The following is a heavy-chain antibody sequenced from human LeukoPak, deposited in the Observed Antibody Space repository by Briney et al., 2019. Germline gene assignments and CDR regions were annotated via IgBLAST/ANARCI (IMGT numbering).Heavy chain of an antibody. CDR3: ARDHYYGSGIYYYYMDV. V-gene: IGHV4-59*01. Sequence: PSETLSLTCTVSGGSISSYYWSWIRQPQGKGLEWIGYIYYSGSTNYNPSLKSRVTISVDTSKNQFSLKLSSVTAADTAVYYCARDHYYGSGIYYYYMDVWGKGTTVTVSS. D-gene: IGHD3-10*01. CDR2: IYYSGST. J-gene: IGHJ6*03. CDR1: GGSISSYY.